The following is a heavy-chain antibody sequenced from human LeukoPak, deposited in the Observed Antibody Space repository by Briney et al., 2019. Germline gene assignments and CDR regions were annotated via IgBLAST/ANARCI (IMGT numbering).Heavy chain of an antibody. Sequence: SETLSLTCTVSGGSISSYYWSWIRQPPGKGLEWIGYIYYSGSTNYNPSLKSRVTISVDTSKNQLSLKLSSVTAADTAVFHCARGIEYSTSWSYYYYMDVWGKGTTVTVSS. D-gene: IGHD6-6*01. CDR2: IYYSGST. CDR1: GGSISSYY. V-gene: IGHV4-59*01. CDR3: ARGIEYSTSWSYYYYMDV. J-gene: IGHJ6*03.